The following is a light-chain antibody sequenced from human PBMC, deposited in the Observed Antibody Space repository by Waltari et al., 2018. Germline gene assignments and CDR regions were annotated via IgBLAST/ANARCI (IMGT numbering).Light chain of an antibody. CDR3: LQFNSFPLT. CDR1: QGISSS. CDR2: VAS. J-gene: IGKJ4*01. Sequence: DIQLTQSPSFLSASVGDRVTITCRASQGISSSLAWYQQKPGMSPKLLICVASTLQSGVPSRFSGSGSGTEFTLTISSLQPEDFATYYCLQFNSFPLTFGGGTKVEIK. V-gene: IGKV1-9*01.